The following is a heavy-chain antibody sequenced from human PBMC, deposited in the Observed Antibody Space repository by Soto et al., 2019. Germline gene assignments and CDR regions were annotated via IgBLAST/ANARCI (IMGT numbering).Heavy chain of an antibody. CDR3: AESPNRNWFDP. V-gene: IGHV1-69*02. CDR2: IIPILGLA. J-gene: IGHJ5*02. CDR1: GGTFSSYT. Sequence: QVQLVQSGAEVKKPGSSVKVSCKASGGTFSSYTISWVRQAPGQGLEWMGRIIPILGLANYAQKFQGRVTLTADKSTSTAYMELSSLRSEDTAVYYCAESPNRNWFDPWGQGTLFTVSS.